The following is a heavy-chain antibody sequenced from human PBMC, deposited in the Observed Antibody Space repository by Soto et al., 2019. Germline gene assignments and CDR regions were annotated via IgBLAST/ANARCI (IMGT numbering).Heavy chain of an antibody. CDR2: ISAHNGNT. D-gene: IGHD1-1*01. J-gene: IGHJ4*02. V-gene: IGHV1-18*01. CDR1: GYGFTTYG. Sequence: QVHLVQSGAEVKKPGASVKVSCKGSGYGFTTYGTTWVRQAPGQGLEWMAWISAHNGNTNYAQKLQGRVTVTRDTSTSTAYMELRSLGSDDTAVYYCARGRYGDYWGQGALVTVSS. CDR3: ARGRYGDY.